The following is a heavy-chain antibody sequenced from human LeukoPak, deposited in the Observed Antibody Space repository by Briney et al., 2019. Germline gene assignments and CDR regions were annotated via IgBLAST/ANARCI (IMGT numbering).Heavy chain of an antibody. CDR1: GFTFSSYS. CDR2: TSSSSSYI. CDR3: ARFVGSSGWYDYFDY. J-gene: IGHJ4*02. V-gene: IGHV3-21*01. D-gene: IGHD6-19*01. Sequence: GGSLRLSCAASGFTFSSYSMNWVRQAPGKGLEWVSSTSSSSSYIYYADSVKGRFTISRDNAKNSLYLQMNSLRAEDTAVYYCARFVGSSGWYDYFDYWGQGTLVTVSS.